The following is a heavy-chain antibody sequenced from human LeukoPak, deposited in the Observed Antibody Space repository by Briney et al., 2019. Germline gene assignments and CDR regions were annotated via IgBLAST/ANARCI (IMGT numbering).Heavy chain of an antibody. CDR1: GFTFSTYT. CDR2: ISISSSYI. D-gene: IGHD3-22*01. J-gene: IGHJ4*02. CDR3: ATLPYYYDSSGSYYFDY. V-gene: IGHV3-21*01. Sequence: GGSLRLSCAASGFTFSTYTMNWVRQAPGKGLEWVSFISISSSYIYYADSVKGRFTISRDNAKNTLYLQMNSLRVEDTAVYYCATLPYYYDSSGSYYFDYWGQGTLVTVSS.